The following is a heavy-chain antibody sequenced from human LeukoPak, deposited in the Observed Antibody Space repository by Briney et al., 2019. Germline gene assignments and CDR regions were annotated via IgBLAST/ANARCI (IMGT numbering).Heavy chain of an antibody. CDR2: ISGSGGGT. V-gene: IGHV3-23*01. J-gene: IGHJ4*02. Sequence: GGSLRLSCAASGFTFSSYAMSWVRQAPEKGLEWVATISGSGGGTYYADSVKGRFTISRDDSKYTLYLQMNSLRAEDTAVYYCAKDLGRYRNNYFDYWGQGTLVTVSS. CDR3: AKDLGRYRNNYFDY. CDR1: GFTFSSYA. D-gene: IGHD1-26*01.